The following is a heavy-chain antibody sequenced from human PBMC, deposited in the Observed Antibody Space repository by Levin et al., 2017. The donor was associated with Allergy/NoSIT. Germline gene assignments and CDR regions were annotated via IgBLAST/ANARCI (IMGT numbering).Heavy chain of an antibody. CDR3: ARDNHYGSGSYYNDQLTDWFGP. CDR1: GGSISSGDYY. D-gene: IGHD3-10*01. J-gene: IGHJ5*02. CDR2: IYYSGST. Sequence: SQTLSLTCTVSGGSISSGDYYWSWIRQPPGKGLEWIGYIYYSGSTYYNPSLKSRVTISVDTSKNQFSLKLSSVTAADTAVYYCARDNHYGSGSYYNDQLTDWFGPWGQGTLVTVSS. V-gene: IGHV4-30-4*01.